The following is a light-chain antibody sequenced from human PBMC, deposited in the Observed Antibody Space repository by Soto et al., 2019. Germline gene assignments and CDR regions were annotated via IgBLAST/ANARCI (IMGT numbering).Light chain of an antibody. J-gene: IGKJ1*01. CDR1: QSVFYSSNNKNY. Sequence: DIVMTQSPDSLAVSLGERATINCKSSQSVFYSSNNKNYLAWYQQQPGQPPKLLIYWASTRESGVPDRFSGSGSGTDFTLTISSLQAEDVAVYYCQQYYRPWTFGQGTKVEIK. V-gene: IGKV4-1*01. CDR2: WAS. CDR3: QQYYRPWT.